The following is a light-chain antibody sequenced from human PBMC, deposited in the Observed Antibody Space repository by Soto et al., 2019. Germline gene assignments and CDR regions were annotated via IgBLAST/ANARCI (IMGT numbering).Light chain of an antibody. CDR3: MQATYWPHT. V-gene: IGKV2-30*01. CDR2: KVS. CDR1: QSLVYSDGDTY. J-gene: IGKJ4*01. Sequence: DVVMTQSPLTLPVTLGQPASISCRSSQSLVYSDGDTYLNWFQQRPGRSPRRLIYKVSNRDSGVPERFSGSGSGTDFALKISRVEAEDVGVYYCMQATYWPHTFCGGTKVEIK.